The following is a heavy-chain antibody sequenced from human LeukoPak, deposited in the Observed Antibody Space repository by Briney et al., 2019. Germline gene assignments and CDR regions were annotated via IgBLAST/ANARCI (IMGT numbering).Heavy chain of an antibody. CDR2: ISSSDTYI. J-gene: IGHJ4*02. CDR1: GFTFSSYS. V-gene: IGHV3-21*04. D-gene: IGHD6-19*01. CDR3: AKGGGWLYYFDY. Sequence: PGGSLRLSCAASGFTFSSYSMNWVRQAPGKGLEWVSSISSSDTYIYHADSVKGRFTISRDNAKNSLYLQMNSLRAEDTAVYYCAKGGGWLYYFDYWGQGTLVTVSS.